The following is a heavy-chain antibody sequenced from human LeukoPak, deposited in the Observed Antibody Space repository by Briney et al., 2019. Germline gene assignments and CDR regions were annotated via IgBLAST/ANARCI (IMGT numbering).Heavy chain of an antibody. CDR2: ISCRGGST. CDR1: GFTFSSYA. D-gene: IGHD6-13*01. Sequence: PGGSLRLSCAASGFTFSSYAMSCVRQAPGKGLEGVAAISCRGGSTYYAASLTGRFTIPRDNSKKTLYLQMNSLRAEDTAVYYCAKVIPAAGLEDAFDIWGQGTMVTVSS. J-gene: IGHJ3*02. CDR3: AKVIPAAGLEDAFDI. V-gene: IGHV3-23*01.